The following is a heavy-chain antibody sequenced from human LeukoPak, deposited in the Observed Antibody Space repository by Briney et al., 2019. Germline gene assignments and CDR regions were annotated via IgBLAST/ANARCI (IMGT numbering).Heavy chain of an antibody. CDR2: VTYSGIA. CDR1: GGSMRSSSDY. CDR3: ASLGRIFGVAY. D-gene: IGHD3-3*01. J-gene: IGHJ4*02. Sequence: PSETLSLTCIVSGGSMRSSSDYWGWIRQSPGKGLEWIGSVTYSGIAYYNPSLKSRVAISLEASKNQFSLKLSSVTAADTAVYYCASLGRIFGVAYWGQGTLVTVSS. V-gene: IGHV4-39*01.